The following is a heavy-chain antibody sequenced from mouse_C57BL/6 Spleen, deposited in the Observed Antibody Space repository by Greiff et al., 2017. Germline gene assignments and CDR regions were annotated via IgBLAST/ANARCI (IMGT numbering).Heavy chain of an antibody. J-gene: IGHJ2*01. CDR1: GYSFTDYN. CDR2: INPNYGTT. D-gene: IGHD6-1*01. V-gene: IGHV1-39*01. CDR3: VREGGAEEDY. Sequence: EVQLQQSGPELVKPGASVKISCKASGYSFTDYNMHWVKQSNGKSLEWIGVINPNYGTTSYNQQFKGKATLTVDQSSSTAYMQLNSLTSEDSAVNSTVREGGAEEDYWGQGTTLTVSS.